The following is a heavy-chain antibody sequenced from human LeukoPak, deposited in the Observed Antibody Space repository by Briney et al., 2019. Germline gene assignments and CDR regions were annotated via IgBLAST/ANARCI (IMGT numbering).Heavy chain of an antibody. Sequence: GGSLRLSCAASGFTVSSNYMSWVRQAPGRGLGWVSLIDSGGSTYYGDSVKGRFTISRDNSKNTLYLQMNSLRADDTAVYYCARTVHYAFDIWGQGTMVIVSS. CDR2: IDSGGST. V-gene: IGHV3-53*01. CDR1: GFTVSSNY. D-gene: IGHD4-17*01. CDR3: ARTVHYAFDI. J-gene: IGHJ3*02.